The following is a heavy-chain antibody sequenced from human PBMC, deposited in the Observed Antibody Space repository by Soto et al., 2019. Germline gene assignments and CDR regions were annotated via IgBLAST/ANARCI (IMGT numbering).Heavy chain of an antibody. Sequence: PSETLSLNCAIYSGSFSGYYWSWIRQPPGKGLEWIGEISQSGNTNYSPSLKSRVSISIDTSKKQFSLNLASVSAADTAVYYCARAPKVSGSSQTRPDFWGQGTLVTISS. CDR2: ISQSGNT. J-gene: IGHJ4*02. V-gene: IGHV4-34*01. D-gene: IGHD6-6*01. CDR1: SGSFSGYY. CDR3: ARAPKVSGSSQTRPDF.